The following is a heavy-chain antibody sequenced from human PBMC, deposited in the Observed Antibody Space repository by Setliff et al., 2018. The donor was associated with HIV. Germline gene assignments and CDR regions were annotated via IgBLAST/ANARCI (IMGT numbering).Heavy chain of an antibody. J-gene: IGHJ4*02. V-gene: IGHV3-7*03. Sequence: GGSLRLSCAASGFTFSSYSMNWVRQAPGKGLEWVANINEDGSVTYSLDSVRGRFTFSRDNAKNSMFLQMNSLRAEDTAVYYCAKNRNRYYYDLWGPGTLVTVSS. CDR2: INEDGSVT. CDR3: AKNRNRYYYDL. CDR1: GFTFSSYS.